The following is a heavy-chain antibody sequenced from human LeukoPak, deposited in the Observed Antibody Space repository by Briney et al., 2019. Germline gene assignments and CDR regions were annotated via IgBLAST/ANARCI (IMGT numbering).Heavy chain of an antibody. CDR1: GGSISSSSYY. V-gene: IGHV4-39*01. CDR2: IYYSGST. Sequence: SETLSLTCTVSGGSISSSSYYWGWIRQPPGKGLEWIGSIYYSGSTYYNPSLKSRVTISVDTSKNQLSLKLSSVTAADTAAYYCAGLYDGANSIDYWGQGTLVTVSS. J-gene: IGHJ4*02. D-gene: IGHD4-23*01. CDR3: AGLYDGANSIDY.